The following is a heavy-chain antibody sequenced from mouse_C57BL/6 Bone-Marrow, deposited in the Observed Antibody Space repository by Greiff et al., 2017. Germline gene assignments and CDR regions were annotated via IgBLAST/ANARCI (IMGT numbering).Heavy chain of an antibody. V-gene: IGHV10-1*01. J-gene: IGHJ4*01. CDR1: GFSFNTYA. Sequence: EVLLVESGGGLVQPKGSLKLSCAASGFSFNTYAMNWVRQAPGKGLEWVARIRSKSNNYATYYADSVKDRFTISRDDSESMLYLQMNNLKTEDTAMYYCMRTYYSTLYYAMDYWGQGTSVTVSS. CDR2: IRSKSNNYAT. D-gene: IGHD2-5*01. CDR3: MRTYYSTLYYAMDY.